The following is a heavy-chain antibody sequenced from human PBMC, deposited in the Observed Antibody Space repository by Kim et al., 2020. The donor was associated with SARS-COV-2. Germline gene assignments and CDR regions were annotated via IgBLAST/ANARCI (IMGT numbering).Heavy chain of an antibody. D-gene: IGHD6-19*01. Sequence: GGSLRLSCAASGFTFDDYAMHWVRQAPGKGLEWVSGISWNSGSIGYADSVKGRFTISRDNAKNSLYLQMNSLRAEDTALYYCAKDRGDQQWLGDFHAFDIWGQGTMVTVSS. V-gene: IGHV3-9*01. CDR2: ISWNSGSI. CDR3: AKDRGDQQWLGDFHAFDI. CDR1: GFTFDDYA. J-gene: IGHJ3*02.